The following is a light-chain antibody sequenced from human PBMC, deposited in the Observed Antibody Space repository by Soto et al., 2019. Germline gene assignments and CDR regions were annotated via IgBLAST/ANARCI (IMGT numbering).Light chain of an antibody. V-gene: IGLV2-8*01. J-gene: IGLJ3*02. CDR3: TSYVGSNIWV. CDR2: EVS. Sequence: QSVLTQPPSASGSPGQSVTISCTGTSSDVGAYTYVSWYQQYPGKAPKLMIYEVSKRPSGVPDRFSGSKSGNTASLTVSGLQAEDEADYYCTSYVGSNIWVFGGGTKVTVL. CDR1: SSDVGAYTY.